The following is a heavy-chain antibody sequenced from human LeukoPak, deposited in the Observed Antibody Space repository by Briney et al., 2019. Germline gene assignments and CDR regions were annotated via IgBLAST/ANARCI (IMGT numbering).Heavy chain of an antibody. CDR1: GYTFTSYD. D-gene: IGHD5-12*01. Sequence: ASVKVSCKASGYTFTSYDINWVRQATGQGLEWMGWMNPNSGNTGYAQKFQGRVTITRNTSISTTYMELSSLRSEDTAVYYCARVGVGYAGQGDWWGQGTLVTVSS. CDR2: MNPNSGNT. J-gene: IGHJ4*02. CDR3: ARVGVGYAGQGDW. V-gene: IGHV1-8*03.